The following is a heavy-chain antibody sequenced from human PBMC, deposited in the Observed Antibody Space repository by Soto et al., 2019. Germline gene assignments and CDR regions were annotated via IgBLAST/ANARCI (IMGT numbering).Heavy chain of an antibody. V-gene: IGHV4-30-2*01. CDR3: ARDGSGSYYYYFDY. Sequence: QLQLQESGSGLVKPSQTLSLTCAVSGGSISSGGYSWSWIRQPPGKGLEWIGYIYHSGSTYYNPSRPSRATISVDRSKNQFSLKLSSVTAADTAVYYCARDGSGSYYYYFDYWGQGTLVTVSS. J-gene: IGHJ4*02. CDR1: GGSISSGGYS. CDR2: IYHSGST. D-gene: IGHD3-10*01.